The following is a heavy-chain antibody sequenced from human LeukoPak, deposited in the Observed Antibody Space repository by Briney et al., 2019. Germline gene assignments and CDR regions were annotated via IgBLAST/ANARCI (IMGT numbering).Heavy chain of an antibody. J-gene: IGHJ4*02. CDR2: ISSSSSYI. CDR3: AKDLTYYYDSSGYSRGY. V-gene: IGHV3-21*04. D-gene: IGHD3-22*01. CDR1: GFTFSSYS. Sequence: PGGSLRLSCAASGFTFSSYSMNWVRQAPGKGLEWVSSISSSSSYIYYADSVKGRFTISRDNAKNSLYLQMNSLRAEDTAVYYCAKDLTYYYDSSGYSRGYWGQGTLVTVSS.